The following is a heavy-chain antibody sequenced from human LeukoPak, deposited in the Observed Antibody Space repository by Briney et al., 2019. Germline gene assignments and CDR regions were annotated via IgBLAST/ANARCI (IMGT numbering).Heavy chain of an antibody. D-gene: IGHD3-10*01. CDR1: GFTFSDYY. CDR3: ATSMVRGVIRGYWYFDL. CDR2: ISSSSSYT. Sequence: GGSLRLSCAASGFTFSDYYMSWIRQAPGKGLERVSYISSSSSYTNYADSVKGRFTISRDNAKNSLYLQMNSLRAEDTAVYYCATSMVRGVIRGYWYFDLWGRGTLVTVSS. J-gene: IGHJ2*01. V-gene: IGHV3-11*06.